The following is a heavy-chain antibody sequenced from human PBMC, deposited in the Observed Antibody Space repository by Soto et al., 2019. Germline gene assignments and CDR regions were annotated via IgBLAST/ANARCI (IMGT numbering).Heavy chain of an antibody. CDR2: IYHSGST. Sequence: PSETLSLTCAVSGYSISSGYYWGWIRQPPGKGLEWIGSIYHSGSTYYNPSLKSRVTISVDTSKNQFSLKLSSVTAAGTAVYYCARDFRTPYSSSPPFDYWGQGTLVTVSS. J-gene: IGHJ4*02. V-gene: IGHV4-38-2*02. CDR1: GYSISSGYY. D-gene: IGHD6-6*01. CDR3: ARDFRTPYSSSPPFDY.